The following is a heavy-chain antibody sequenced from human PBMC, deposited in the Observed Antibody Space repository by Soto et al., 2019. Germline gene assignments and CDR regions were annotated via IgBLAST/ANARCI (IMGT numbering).Heavy chain of an antibody. CDR3: ARAGRSSSKTVFDY. J-gene: IGHJ4*02. D-gene: IGHD6-6*01. CDR2: ISYSGSP. CDR1: GGSISGYY. Sequence: ETLSLTCTVSGGSISGYYWSWIRQAPGRGLEWIGYISYSGSPNYNPSLKSRVTISVDTSQNQFSLKLTSVTAADTAVYYCARAGRSSSKTVFDYWGQGTLVTVSS. V-gene: IGHV4-59*01.